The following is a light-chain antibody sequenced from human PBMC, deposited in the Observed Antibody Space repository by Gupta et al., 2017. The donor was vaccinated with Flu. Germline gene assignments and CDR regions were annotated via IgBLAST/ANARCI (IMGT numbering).Light chain of an antibody. J-gene: IGKJ1*01. CDR3: QQYNNWPRT. V-gene: IGKV3-15*01. CDR2: GAS. Sequence: EIEMTQSPATLSVSPGERATLSCRASQSVNSNLAWYQQKPGQTPRLLIIGASTRATGIPARFSGSGSGTEFTLAISILQSEYFAVYYCQQYNNWPRTFGQGTKVEIK. CDR1: QSVNSN.